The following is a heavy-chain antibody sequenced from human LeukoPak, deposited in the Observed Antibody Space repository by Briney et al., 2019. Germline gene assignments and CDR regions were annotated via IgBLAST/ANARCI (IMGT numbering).Heavy chain of an antibody. CDR2: IYTSGST. V-gene: IGHV4-4*07. CDR3: ARDTLLAAFDI. CDR1: DGSTSRYY. D-gene: IGHD2-15*01. J-gene: IGHJ3*02. Sequence: PSETLSLTCTVSDGSTSRYYWSWIRQPAGKGLEWIGRIYTSGSTNYNPSLKSRVTTSVDTSKNQFSLKLSSVTAADTAVYYCARDTLLAAFDIWGQGTMVTVSS.